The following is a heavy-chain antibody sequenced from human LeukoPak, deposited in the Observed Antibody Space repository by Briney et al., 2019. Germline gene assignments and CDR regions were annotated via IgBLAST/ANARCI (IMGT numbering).Heavy chain of an antibody. D-gene: IGHD3-16*01. CDR1: GGSISSGGYY. J-gene: IGHJ4*02. V-gene: IGHV4-30-2*01. Sequence: PSETLSLTCTVSGGSISSGGYYWSWIRQPPGKGLEWIGYIYHSGSTYHNPSLKSRVTISVDRSKNQFSLKLSSVTAADTAVYYCARHGGFYFDSWGQGTLVTVSS. CDR2: IYHSGST. CDR3: ARHGGFYFDS.